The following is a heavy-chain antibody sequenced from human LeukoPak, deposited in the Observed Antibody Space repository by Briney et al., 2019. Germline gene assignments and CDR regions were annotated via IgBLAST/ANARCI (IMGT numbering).Heavy chain of an antibody. J-gene: IGHJ6*03. Sequence: SETLSLTCTVSGGSISSGDYYWSWIRQPPGKGLEWIGYIYYSGSTYYNPSLKSRVTISVDTSKNQFSLKLSSVTAADTAVYYCARDVATVTTHYYYYYYMDVWGKGTTVTVSS. CDR1: GGSISSGDYY. V-gene: IGHV4-30-4*08. D-gene: IGHD4-11*01. CDR3: ARDVATVTTHYYYYYYMDV. CDR2: IYYSGST.